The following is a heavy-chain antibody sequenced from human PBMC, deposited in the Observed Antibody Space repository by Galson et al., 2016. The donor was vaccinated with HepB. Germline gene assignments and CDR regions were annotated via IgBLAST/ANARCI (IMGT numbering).Heavy chain of an antibody. CDR2: IYSDGST. V-gene: IGHV3-66*02. Sequence: SLRLSCAASGFTVSSNYINWVRQTPAKGLEWVSVIYSDGSTYYADSLKCRFTISRDNSKNTVYLQMDRLTSEDRAVYYCARVFHIYYHYYMDVWGKGTTVTVSS. J-gene: IGHJ6*03. CDR3: ARVFHIYYHYYMDV. CDR1: GFTVSSNY.